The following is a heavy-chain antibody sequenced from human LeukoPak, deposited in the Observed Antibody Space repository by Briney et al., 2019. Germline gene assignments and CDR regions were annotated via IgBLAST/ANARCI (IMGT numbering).Heavy chain of an antibody. V-gene: IGHV1-18*01. J-gene: IGHJ4*02. CDR1: GYTFTSYG. CDR3: ARDRGYYYGSGSSNFDY. CDR2: ISAYNGNT. D-gene: IGHD3-10*01. Sequence: ASVKVSCKASGYTFTSYGISWVRQAPGQGLEWMGWISAYNGNTNYAQKLQGRATMTTDTSTSTAYMELRSLRSDDTAVYYCARDRGYYYGSGSSNFDYWGQGTLVTVSS.